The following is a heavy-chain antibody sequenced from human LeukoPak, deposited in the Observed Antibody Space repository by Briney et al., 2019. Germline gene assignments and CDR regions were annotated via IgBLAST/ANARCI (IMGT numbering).Heavy chain of an antibody. Sequence: GEPLQISCKGSGYRFTSYWIGGVRKMPGKGLEGMGIIYPGDSDTRYSPSFQGQVTISADKSISTAYLQWSSLKASDTAMYYCARLLGIAARPYYYYMDVWGKGTTVTVSS. J-gene: IGHJ6*03. CDR3: ARLLGIAARPYYYYMDV. CDR1: GYRFTSYW. V-gene: IGHV5-51*01. CDR2: IYPGDSDT. D-gene: IGHD6-6*01.